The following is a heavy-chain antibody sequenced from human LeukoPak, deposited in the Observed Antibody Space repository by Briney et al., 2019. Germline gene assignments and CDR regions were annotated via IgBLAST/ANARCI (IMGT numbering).Heavy chain of an antibody. CDR2: INQNGNEK. V-gene: IGHV3-7*01. J-gene: IGHJ4*02. CDR1: GFSFSSYW. CDR3: ARETRQYYYDSSGYDY. D-gene: IGHD3-22*01. Sequence: GGSLRLSCAASGFSFSSYWMTWVRQAPGKGLEWVANINQNGNEKYYVDSVKGRFTISRDNAKNSLYLQMNSLRAEDTAVYYCARETRQYYYDSSGYDYWGQGTLVTVSS.